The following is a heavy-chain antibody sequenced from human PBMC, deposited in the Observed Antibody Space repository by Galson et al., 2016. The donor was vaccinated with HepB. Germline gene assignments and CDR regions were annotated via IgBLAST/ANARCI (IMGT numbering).Heavy chain of an antibody. Sequence: SLRLSCAASGFTFHDYTLNWVRQAPGKGLEWVSSICRSSRYIYYADSVKGRFTISRDNANNALYLQMNSLRDEDTAVYYCARGTYYYDSDGFYYVTSPHDYWGQGTLVTVSA. J-gene: IGHJ4*02. CDR2: ICRSSRYI. V-gene: IGHV3-21*01. D-gene: IGHD3-22*01. CDR3: ARGTYYYDSDGFYYVTSPHDY. CDR1: GFTFHDYT.